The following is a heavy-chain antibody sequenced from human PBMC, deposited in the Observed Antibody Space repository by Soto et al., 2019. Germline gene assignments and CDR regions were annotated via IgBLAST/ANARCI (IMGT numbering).Heavy chain of an antibody. J-gene: IGHJ6*02. Sequence: SETLSLTCSVSGGSISTVGHYWTWIRQPPGKGLEWIGSIYHTGSTYYSKSLRSRLTMSVDTSKSQFSLILTSVTAADTAVYYCARGLSSSATFYHYYGMDVWGQGTTVTVSS. CDR3: ARGLSSSATFYHYYGMDV. CDR2: IYHTGST. D-gene: IGHD6-6*01. V-gene: IGHV4-31*03. CDR1: GGSISTVGHY.